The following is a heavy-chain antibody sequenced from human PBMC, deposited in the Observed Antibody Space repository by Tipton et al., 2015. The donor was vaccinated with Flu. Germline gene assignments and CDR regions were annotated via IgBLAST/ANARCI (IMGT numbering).Heavy chain of an antibody. J-gene: IGHJ3*02. CDR3: ARDTLGDPPGAFDI. CDR1: GYSISSGYY. CDR2: IYYSGST. V-gene: IGHV4-38-2*02. Sequence: TLSLTCTVSGYSISSGYYWGWIRQPPGKGLEWIGSIYYSGSTYYNPSLKSRVTISVDTSKNQFSLKLSSVTAADTAVYYCARDTLGDPPGAFDIWGQGTMVTVSS. D-gene: IGHD3-10*01.